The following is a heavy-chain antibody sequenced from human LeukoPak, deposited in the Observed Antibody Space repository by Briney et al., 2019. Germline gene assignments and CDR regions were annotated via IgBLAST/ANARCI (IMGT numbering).Heavy chain of an antibody. J-gene: IGHJ1*01. CDR2: IDISSSFI. CDR3: ARTGHESSWYIDEN. Sequence: GGSLRLSCAASGFTFSSYNMNWVRQAPGKGLEWVSSIDISSSFIFYADSVRGRFTISRDNAKNSIYLQMNSLRGEDAAVYYCARTGHESSWYIDENWGQGTLVTVSS. CDR1: GFTFSSYN. D-gene: IGHD6-13*01. V-gene: IGHV3-21*01.